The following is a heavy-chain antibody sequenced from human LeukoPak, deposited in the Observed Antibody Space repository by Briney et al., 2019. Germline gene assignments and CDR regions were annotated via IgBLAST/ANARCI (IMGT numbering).Heavy chain of an antibody. Sequence: PSETLSLTCAVYGGSFSGYYWSWLRQPPGKGLEWIGEINHSGSTNYNPSLTSRVTISVDTSKNQFSLTLSSVTAADTAVYYCAIGGKNLWSGYYRRMYYFDYWGQGTLVTVSS. D-gene: IGHD3-3*01. CDR1: GGSFSGYY. J-gene: IGHJ4*02. V-gene: IGHV4-34*01. CDR2: INHSGST. CDR3: AIGGKNLWSGYYRRMYYFDY.